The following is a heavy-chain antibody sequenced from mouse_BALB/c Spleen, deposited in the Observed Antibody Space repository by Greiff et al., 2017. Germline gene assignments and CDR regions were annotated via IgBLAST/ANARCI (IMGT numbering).Heavy chain of an antibody. Sequence: VQLQQSGAELVKPGASVKLSCTASGFNIKDTYMHWVKQRPEQGLEWIGRIDPANGNTKYDPKFQGKATITADTSSNTAYLQLSSLTSEDTAVYYCAMIGCYAMDYWGQGTSVTVSA. D-gene: IGHD2-2*01. CDR2: IDPANGNT. V-gene: IGHV14-3*02. CDR3: AMIGCYAMDY. CDR1: GFNIKDTY. J-gene: IGHJ4*01.